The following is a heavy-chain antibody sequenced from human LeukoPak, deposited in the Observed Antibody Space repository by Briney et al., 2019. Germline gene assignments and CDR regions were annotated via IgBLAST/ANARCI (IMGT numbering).Heavy chain of an antibody. CDR2: ISGNGADA. CDR3: TKVLLTWSQLDC. D-gene: IGHD3-3*01. J-gene: IGHJ4*02. V-gene: IGHV3-23*01. Sequence: GGSLRLSCAASGFTFSSYGMSWVRQDPGKGLEWVSIISGNGADAYYADSVWGRFTISRDNSKNTLYMQMNSLRVEDTAIYYCTKVLLTWSQLDCWGQGTLVTVSS. CDR1: GFTFSSYG.